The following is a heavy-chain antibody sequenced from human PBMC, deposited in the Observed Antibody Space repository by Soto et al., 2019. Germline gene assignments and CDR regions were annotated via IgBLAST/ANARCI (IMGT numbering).Heavy chain of an antibody. CDR2: ISGSGGST. D-gene: IGHD2-15*01. V-gene: IGHV3-23*01. Sequence: EVQLLESGGGLVQPGGSLRLSCAASGFTFSSYAMSWVRQAPGKGLEWVSAISGSGGSTYYADSVKGRFTISRDNTKNTLYLQMNSLRAEDTAVYYCAKDLGYCIGGSCYAEYYGMDVWGQGTTVTVSS. J-gene: IGHJ6*02. CDR1: GFTFSSYA. CDR3: AKDLGYCIGGSCYAEYYGMDV.